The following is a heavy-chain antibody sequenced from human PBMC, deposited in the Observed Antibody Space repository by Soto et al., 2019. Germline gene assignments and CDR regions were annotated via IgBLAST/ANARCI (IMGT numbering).Heavy chain of an antibody. CDR3: ARGGTYCSSTSCYDDYYYYGMDV. CDR2: IGTAGDT. Sequence: PGGSLRLSCAASGFTFSSYDMHWVRQATGKGLEWVSAIGTAGDTYYPGSVKGRFTISRENAKNSLYLQMNSLRAEDTAVYYCARGGTYCSSTSCYDDYYYYGMDVWGQGT. CDR1: GFTFSSYD. J-gene: IGHJ6*02. V-gene: IGHV3-13*01. D-gene: IGHD2-2*01.